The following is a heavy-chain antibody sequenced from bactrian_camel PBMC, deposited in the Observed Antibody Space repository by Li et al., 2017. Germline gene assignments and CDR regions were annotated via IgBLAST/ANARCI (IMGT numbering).Heavy chain of an antibody. Sequence: QVQLVESGGGSVQGGGSLRLSCAASGFSFSDRCMGWFRQAPGKEHEALAASEAIAAIGNDGRTTYADSVKGRFTISQNNAKNILYLEMNSLKVDDTAVYTCAAEGALNGGICYGNPNYWGQGTQVTVSS. D-gene: IGHD2*01. V-gene: IGHV3S53*01. J-gene: IGHJ4*01. CDR2: IGNDGRT. CDR3: AAEGALNGGICYGNPNY. CDR1: GFSFSDRC.